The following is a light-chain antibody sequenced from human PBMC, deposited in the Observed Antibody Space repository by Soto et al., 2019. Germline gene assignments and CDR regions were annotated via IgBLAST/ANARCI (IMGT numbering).Light chain of an antibody. CDR1: QSVSNSY. J-gene: IGKJ2*01. Sequence: ESVLTQSPGTLSLSPGERATLSCRASQSVSNSYLAWYQQIPGQAPRLLIYAASSRATGIPDRFSGSGSGTDFTLTISRLEPEDFAVYYWQQYGSSPLYTFGQGTKLEIK. V-gene: IGKV3-20*01. CDR3: QQYGSSPLYT. CDR2: AAS.